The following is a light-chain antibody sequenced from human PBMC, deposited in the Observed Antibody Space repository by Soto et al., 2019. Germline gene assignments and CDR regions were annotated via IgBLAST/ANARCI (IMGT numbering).Light chain of an antibody. CDR1: SSNIGAGFD. CDR2: GHN. J-gene: IGLJ3*02. Sequence: QSVLTQPPSVSGAPGQRVTISCTGSSSNIGAGFDVYWYQQLPGTAPKLLIYGHNDRPSGVPDRFSASKSGPSGSLAIARLQAEDEADYYCQAYDTSLSVSVFGGGTKLTVL. V-gene: IGLV1-40*01. CDR3: QAYDTSLSVSV.